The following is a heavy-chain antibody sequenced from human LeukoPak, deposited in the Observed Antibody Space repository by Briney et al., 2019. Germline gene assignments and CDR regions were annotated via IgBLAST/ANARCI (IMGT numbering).Heavy chain of an antibody. CDR1: GFTFSSAA. CDR3: ARDRYGDFVFDY. V-gene: IGHV3-23*01. Sequence: GGSLRLSCAASGFTFSSAAMTWVRQAPGKGLEWVSLIGSSGGSTYYADSVKGRFTISRDDSKNTLYLQMNSLRAEDTAIYFCARDRYGDFVFDYWGQGTLVTVSS. D-gene: IGHD4-17*01. J-gene: IGHJ4*02. CDR2: IGSSGGST.